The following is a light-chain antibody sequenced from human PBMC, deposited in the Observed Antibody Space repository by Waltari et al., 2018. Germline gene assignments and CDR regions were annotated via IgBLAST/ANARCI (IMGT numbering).Light chain of an antibody. CDR2: DVS. CDR3: QVWDNNSVF. V-gene: IGLV3-21*02. J-gene: IGLJ2*01. Sequence: SYVLTQPPSVSVAPRQTARLSGGGNNIATKSVHWYQQTAGRAPILVVYDVSDRPSGIPERFSGSSSGNTATLAIRGVEAGDEADYFCQVWDNNSVFFGGGTKLTVL. CDR1: NIATKS.